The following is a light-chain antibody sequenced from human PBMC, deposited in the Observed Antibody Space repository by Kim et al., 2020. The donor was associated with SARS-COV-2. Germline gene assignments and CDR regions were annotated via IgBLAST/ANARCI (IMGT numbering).Light chain of an antibody. CDR3: MQALQTPPYT. CDR2: WGA. J-gene: IGKJ2*01. V-gene: IGKV2-28*01. Sequence: PASFSCSSCQRLLTSSVHNYFDLYLQRPAQSPQLLLYWGANRASGVPDRFSGSGSGTDFTLNISRVEAEDVGVYSCMQALQTPPYTFGRETNLEI. CDR1: QRLLTSSVHNY.